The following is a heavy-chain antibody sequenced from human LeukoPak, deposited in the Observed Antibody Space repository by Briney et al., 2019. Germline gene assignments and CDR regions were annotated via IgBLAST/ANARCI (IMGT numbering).Heavy chain of an antibody. CDR2: TSWNSGSI. CDR3: AKDKAPLYSGYDWDLDF. CDR1: GFTFHQYA. J-gene: IGHJ4*02. V-gene: IGHV3-9*01. Sequence: GGSLRLSCGASGFTFHQYAIHWVRQVPRKGLEWVSGTSWNSGSIGYADSVRGRFTISRDNAKNSVYLQMNSLRAEDTALYYCAKDKAPLYSGYDWDLDFWGQGTLVIVSS. D-gene: IGHD5-12*01.